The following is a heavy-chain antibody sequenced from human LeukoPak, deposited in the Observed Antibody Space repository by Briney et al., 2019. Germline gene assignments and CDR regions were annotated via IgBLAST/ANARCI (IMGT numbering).Heavy chain of an antibody. J-gene: IGHJ4*02. CDR1: GDSIGSYY. V-gene: IGHV4-4*09. D-gene: IGHD6-6*01. CDR2: IYTSGGT. CDR3: ARLTRLSTSPDRYYLDY. Sequence: SETLSLTCTVSGDSIGSYYWSWIRQPPGKGLEWIGYIYTSGGTNYIPSLKGRVTISIDTSKNQFSLKLSSVTAADSAVYYCARLTRLSTSPDRYYLDYWGQGTLVTVSA.